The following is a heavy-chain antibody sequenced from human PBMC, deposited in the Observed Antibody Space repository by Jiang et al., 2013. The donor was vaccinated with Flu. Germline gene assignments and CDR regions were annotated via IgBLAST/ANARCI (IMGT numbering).Heavy chain of an antibody. J-gene: IGHJ4*02. CDR1: GYSISSGYY. Sequence: GPGLVKPSETLSLTCTVSGYSISSGYYWGWIRQPPGKGLEWIGSIYHSGSTYYNPSLKSRVTISVDTSKNQFSLKLSSVTAADTAVYYCAREELRSYYYDSSGPYWGQGNPGSPSPQ. CDR3: AREELRSYYYDSSGPY. D-gene: IGHD3-22*01. CDR2: IYHSGST. V-gene: IGHV4-38-2*02.